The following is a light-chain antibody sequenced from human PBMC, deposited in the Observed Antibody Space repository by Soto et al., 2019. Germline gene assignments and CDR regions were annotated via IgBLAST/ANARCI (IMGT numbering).Light chain of an antibody. J-gene: IGKJ2*01. CDR2: DAS. CDR3: QQRSNWPPT. CDR1: QSVSSY. Sequence: EIVSTQSPATLSLSPGERATLPCRASQSVSSYLAWYQQKPGQAPRLLIYDASNRATGIPARFSGSGSGTYFTLTISSLEPEYFAVYYCQQRSNWPPTFGQGTKLEI. V-gene: IGKV3-11*01.